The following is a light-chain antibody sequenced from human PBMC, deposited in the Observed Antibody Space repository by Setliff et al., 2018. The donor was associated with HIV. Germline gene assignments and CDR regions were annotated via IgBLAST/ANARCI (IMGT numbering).Light chain of an antibody. CDR3: SSYTSSSTPYV. Sequence: QSVLTQPASVSGSPGQSITISCTGTSSDVGGYNYVSRYQQHPGKAPKLMIYEVSNRPSGVSNRFSGSKSGNTAPLTISGLQAEDEADYYCSSYTSSSTPYVFGTGTKGTVL. J-gene: IGLJ1*01. V-gene: IGLV2-14*01. CDR1: SSDVGGYNY. CDR2: EVS.